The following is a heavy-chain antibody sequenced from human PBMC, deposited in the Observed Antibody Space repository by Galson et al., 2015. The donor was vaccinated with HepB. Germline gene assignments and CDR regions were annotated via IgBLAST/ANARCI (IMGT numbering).Heavy chain of an antibody. D-gene: IGHD3-22*01. Sequence: SLRLSCAASGFTFGTYGMHWVRQAPGKGLEWVAVISNDGKYKYHADSVKGRFTISRDNSKNTLYLQMNSLRAEDTAMYYCARDFYYDSSGYLGHGDYWGQGTLVTVSS. CDR1: GFTFGTYG. CDR2: ISNDGKYK. J-gene: IGHJ4*02. V-gene: IGHV3-30*03. CDR3: ARDFYYDSSGYLGHGDY.